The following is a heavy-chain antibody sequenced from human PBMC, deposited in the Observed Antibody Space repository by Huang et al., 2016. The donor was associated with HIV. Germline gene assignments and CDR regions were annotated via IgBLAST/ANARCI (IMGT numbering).Heavy chain of an antibody. CDR3: VKERGSSRARSSFDF. CDR1: GFPFSAYG. J-gene: IGHJ3*01. CDR2: IRYEGNKD. V-gene: IGHV3-30*02. D-gene: IGHD6-13*01. Sequence: QVRLVESGGGVVQPGASLTLSCSASGFPFSAYGMDWVRQAPGKGIGWVSFIRYEGNKDYLLGSGKGRFTISRDNSNNTLYLRMNSLRPEDTAVYYCVKERGSSRARSSFDFWGQGTSVIVSS.